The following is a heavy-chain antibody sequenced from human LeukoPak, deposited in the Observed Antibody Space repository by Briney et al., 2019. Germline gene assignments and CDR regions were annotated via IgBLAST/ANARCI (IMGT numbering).Heavy chain of an antibody. D-gene: IGHD6-13*01. V-gene: IGHV1-2*02. J-gene: IGHJ5*02. CDR1: GYTSTGYY. CDR3: ARDWEQQDPNWFDP. Sequence: ASVKVSCKASGYTSTGYYMHWVRQAPGQGLEWMGWINPNSGGTNYAQKFQGRVTMTRDTSISTAYMELSRLRSDDTAVYYCARDWEQQDPNWFDPWGQGTLVTVSS. CDR2: INPNSGGT.